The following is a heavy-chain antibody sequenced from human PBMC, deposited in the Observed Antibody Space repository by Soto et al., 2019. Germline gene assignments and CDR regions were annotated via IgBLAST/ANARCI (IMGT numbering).Heavy chain of an antibody. V-gene: IGHV4-31*03. Sequence: SETLSLTCTVSGGSISSGGYYWSWIRQHPGKGLEWIGYIYYSGSTYYNPSLKSRVTISVDTSKNQFSLKLSSVTAADTAVYYCAGVGYDILTGYYRDYYMDVWGKGTTVTVSS. J-gene: IGHJ6*03. CDR2: IYYSGST. CDR3: AGVGYDILTGYYRDYYMDV. CDR1: GGSISSGGYY. D-gene: IGHD3-9*01.